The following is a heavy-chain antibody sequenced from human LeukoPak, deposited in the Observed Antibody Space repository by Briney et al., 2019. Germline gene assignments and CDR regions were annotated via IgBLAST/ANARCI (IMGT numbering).Heavy chain of an antibody. V-gene: IGHV3-33*01. CDR3: ASIYDSSGYYYDDGERPYAPFDY. CDR1: GFTFSSYG. CDR2: IWYDGSNK. J-gene: IGHJ4*02. Sequence: GGSLRLSCAASGFTFSSYGMHWVRQAPGKGLEWVAVIWYDGSNKYYADSVKGRFTISRDNSKNTLYLHMNSLRAEDTAVYYCASIYDSSGYYYDDGERPYAPFDYWGQGTLVTVSS. D-gene: IGHD3-22*01.